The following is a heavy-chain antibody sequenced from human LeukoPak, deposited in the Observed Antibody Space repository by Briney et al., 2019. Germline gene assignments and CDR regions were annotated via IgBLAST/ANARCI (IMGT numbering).Heavy chain of an antibody. CDR3: ARDRGNYPFAVDY. Sequence: PGGSLRLSCAASGFTFSSYGMHWVRQAPGKGLEWVAFIRYDGSNKYYADSVKGRFTISRDNSKNTLYLQMNSLRAEDAAVYYCARDRGNYPFAVDYWGQGTLVTVSS. CDR2: IRYDGSNK. V-gene: IGHV3-30*02. D-gene: IGHD1-7*01. J-gene: IGHJ4*02. CDR1: GFTFSSYG.